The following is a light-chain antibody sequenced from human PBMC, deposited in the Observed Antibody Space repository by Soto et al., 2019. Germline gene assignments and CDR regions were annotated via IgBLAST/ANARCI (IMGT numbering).Light chain of an antibody. CDR1: QYISNY. CDR2: AAS. Sequence: DIQMTQSPSSLSASVGDRVTITCRASQYISNYLNWYHQKPGKAPKLLIYAASTLQSGVPSRFSGRGSGTDFTLPITSLQTEDFATYYCQLSYNTPQYTFGQGTKLEIK. V-gene: IGKV1-39*01. J-gene: IGKJ2*01. CDR3: QLSYNTPQYT.